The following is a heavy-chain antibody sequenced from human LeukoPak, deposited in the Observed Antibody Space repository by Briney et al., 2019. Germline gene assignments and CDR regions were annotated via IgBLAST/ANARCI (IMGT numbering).Heavy chain of an antibody. CDR3: ARHFAYSSSSYFDY. CDR2: VYYTGST. J-gene: IGHJ4*02. Sequence: PSETLSLTCSVSGGSVSSYYWSWIRQPPGKGLEWIGYVYYTGSTNYNPSLKSRVTMFEDKSKNQFSLRLSSVTVADTAVYYCARHFAYSSSSYFDYWRQGSLVTVSS. D-gene: IGHD6-6*01. CDR1: GGSVSSYY. V-gene: IGHV4-59*08.